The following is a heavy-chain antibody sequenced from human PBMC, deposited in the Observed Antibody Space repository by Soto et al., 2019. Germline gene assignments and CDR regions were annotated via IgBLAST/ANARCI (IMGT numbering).Heavy chain of an antibody. Sequence: GGSLRLSCAASGFTFSDYYMSWIRQAPGKGLEWISYISSSGDIIYYADSVKGRFTISRDNAKNSLYLQMNSLRAEDTAVYYCARDLGYYDSSGYFDYWGQGTLVTVSS. CDR2: ISSSGDII. D-gene: IGHD3-22*01. CDR3: ARDLGYYDSSGYFDY. V-gene: IGHV3-11*01. J-gene: IGHJ4*02. CDR1: GFTFSDYY.